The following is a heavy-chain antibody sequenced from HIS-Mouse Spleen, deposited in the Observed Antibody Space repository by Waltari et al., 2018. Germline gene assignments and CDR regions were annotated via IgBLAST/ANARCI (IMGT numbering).Heavy chain of an antibody. CDR1: GSTFSSYG. CDR2: ISYDGSNK. CDR3: AKDKHHAFDY. V-gene: IGHV3-30*18. J-gene: IGHJ4*02. Sequence: QVQLVASVGGVVQPGRSLRLSCAASGSTFSSYGMHWVRQAPGKGLEWVAVISYDGSNKYYADSVKGRFTISRDNSKNTLYLQMNSLRAEDTAVYYCAKDKHHAFDYWGQGTLVTVSS.